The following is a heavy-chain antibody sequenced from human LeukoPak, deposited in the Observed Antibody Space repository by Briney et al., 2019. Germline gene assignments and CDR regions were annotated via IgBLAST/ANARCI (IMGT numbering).Heavy chain of an antibody. D-gene: IGHD1-26*01. CDR3: ARGRRGNSGSYGY. V-gene: IGHV1-2*02. CDR2: INPNSGGT. CDR1: GYTFTGYY. Sequence: ASVKVYCKASGYTFTGYYMHWVRQAPGQGLEWMGWINPNSGGTNYAQKFQGRVTMTRDTSISTAYMELSRLRSDDTAVYYCARGRRGNSGSYGYWGQGTLVTVSS. J-gene: IGHJ4*02.